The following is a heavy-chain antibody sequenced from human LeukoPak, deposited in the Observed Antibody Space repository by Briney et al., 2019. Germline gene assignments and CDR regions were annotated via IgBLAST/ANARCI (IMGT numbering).Heavy chain of an antibody. CDR2: INHSGST. J-gene: IGHJ5*02. D-gene: IGHD3-3*01. CDR1: GGSFSGYY. V-gene: IGHV4-34*01. Sequence: NPSETLSLTCAVYGGSFSGYYWSWIRQPPGKGLEWIGEINHSGSTNYNPSLKSRVTISVDTSKNQFSLKLTSVTAADTAVYYCARGPLRSGYYRPNWFDPWGQGTLVTVSS. CDR3: ARGPLRSGYYRPNWFDP.